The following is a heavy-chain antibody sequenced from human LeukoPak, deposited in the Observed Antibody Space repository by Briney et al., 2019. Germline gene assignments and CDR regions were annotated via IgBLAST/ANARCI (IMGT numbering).Heavy chain of an antibody. CDR3: ARRRRIAAAGIDY. CDR1: GYSFTSYW. V-gene: IGHV5-51*01. Sequence: GESLRISCKGSGYSFTSYWIGWVRQMPGKGLEWMGIIYPGDSDTRYSPSFQGQVTISADKSVSTAYLQWSSLKASDTAMYYCARRRRIAAAGIDYWGQGTLVTVSS. CDR2: IYPGDSDT. D-gene: IGHD6-13*01. J-gene: IGHJ4*02.